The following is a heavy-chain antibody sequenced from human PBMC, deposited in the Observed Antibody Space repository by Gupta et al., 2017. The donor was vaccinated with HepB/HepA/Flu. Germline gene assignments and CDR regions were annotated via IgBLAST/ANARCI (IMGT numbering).Heavy chain of an antibody. J-gene: IGHJ4*02. CDR3: ARGVTGITIFGVVIIPAQY. V-gene: IGHV1-18*01. D-gene: IGHD3-3*01. CDR2: SAYNGNT. Sequence: SAYNGNTNYAQKLQGRVTMTTDTSTSTAYMELRSLRSDDTAVYYCARGVTGITIFGVVIIPAQYWGQGTLVTVSS.